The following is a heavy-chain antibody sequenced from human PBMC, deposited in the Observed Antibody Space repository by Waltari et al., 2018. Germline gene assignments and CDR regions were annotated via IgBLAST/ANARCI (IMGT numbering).Heavy chain of an antibody. J-gene: IGHJ4*02. Sequence: QVQLQESGPGLVKPSQTLSLTCTVSGGSISSGSYYWSWIRQPAGKGLEWIGRIYTSGSTNYNPSLKSRVTISVDTSKNQFSLKLSSVTAADTAVYYCARAGGFYSSSTSCYPGEFDYWGQGTLVTVSS. CDR3: ARAGGFYSSSTSCYPGEFDY. CDR2: IYTSGST. V-gene: IGHV4-61*02. D-gene: IGHD2-2*01. CDR1: GGSISSGSYY.